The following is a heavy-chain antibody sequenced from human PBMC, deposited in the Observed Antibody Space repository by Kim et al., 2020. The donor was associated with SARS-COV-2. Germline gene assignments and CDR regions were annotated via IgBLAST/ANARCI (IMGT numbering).Heavy chain of an antibody. J-gene: IGHJ4*02. CDR3: AKSPGGYTYGRFYCDS. Sequence: GGSLRLSCAASGFTFSSYAMSWVRQAPGKGLEWVSAITGNGGTTYYADSVKGRFTIFRDNSKDTFYLQMNSLRAEDTAVYYCAKSPGGYTYGRFYCDSCWQGTLAT. CDR2: ITGNGGTT. V-gene: IGHV3-23*01. D-gene: IGHD5-18*01. CDR1: GFTFSSYA.